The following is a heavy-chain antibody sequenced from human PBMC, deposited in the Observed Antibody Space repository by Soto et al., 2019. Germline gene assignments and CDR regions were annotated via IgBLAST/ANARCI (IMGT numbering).Heavy chain of an antibody. CDR3: ARDPGHTTYYYDSSGYYLSLRYYGMDV. D-gene: IGHD3-22*01. J-gene: IGHJ6*02. CDR2: ISSSSSYI. V-gene: IGHV3-21*01. Sequence: PGGSLRLSCAASGFTFSSYSMNWVRQAPGKGLEWVSSISSSSSYIYYADSVKGRFTISRDNAKNSLYLQMNSLRAEDTAVYYCARDPGHTTYYYDSSGYYLSLRYYGMDVWGQGTTVTVSS. CDR1: GFTFSSYS.